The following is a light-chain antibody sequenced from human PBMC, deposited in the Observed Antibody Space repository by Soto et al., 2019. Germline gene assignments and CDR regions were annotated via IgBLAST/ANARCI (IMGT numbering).Light chain of an antibody. V-gene: IGLV2-8*01. CDR3: SSYAGSNHVV. Sequence: QSALTQPPSASGSPGQSVTISCTGTSSDVGGYNYVSWYQQHPGKAPKLMIFEVSQRPSGVPDRFSGSKSGNTASLTVSGLQAEDEAAYYCSSYAGSNHVVFGGGTKLTVL. CDR2: EVS. CDR1: SSDVGGYNY. J-gene: IGLJ2*01.